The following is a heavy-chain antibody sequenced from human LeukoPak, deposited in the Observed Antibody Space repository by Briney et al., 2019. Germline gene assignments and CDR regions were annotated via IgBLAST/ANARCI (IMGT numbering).Heavy chain of an antibody. CDR1: GSTFTDYY. Sequence: ASVKVSCKASGSTFTDYYMHWVRQAPGQGLEWMGWINPNSGGTNFAQKLQGRVTMTTDTSTSTAYMELRSLRSDDTAVYYCARDNIRDIVGATTGFDPWGQGTLVTVSS. CDR2: INPNSGGT. CDR3: ARDNIRDIVGATTGFDP. V-gene: IGHV1-2*02. J-gene: IGHJ5*02. D-gene: IGHD1-26*01.